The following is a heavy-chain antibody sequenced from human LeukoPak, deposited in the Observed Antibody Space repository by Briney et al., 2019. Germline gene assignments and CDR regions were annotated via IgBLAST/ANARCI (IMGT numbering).Heavy chain of an antibody. CDR2: IYTSGST. D-gene: IGHD2-21*02. CDR1: SGSISSYY. Sequence: SETLSLTCTVSSGSISSYYWSWIRQPAGKGLEWVGRIYTSGSTNYNPSLKSRVTMSVDTSKNQFSLKLSSVTAADTAVYYCARDNVVVTAIPFVYWGQGTLVTVSS. V-gene: IGHV4-4*07. J-gene: IGHJ4*02. CDR3: ARDNVVVTAIPFVY.